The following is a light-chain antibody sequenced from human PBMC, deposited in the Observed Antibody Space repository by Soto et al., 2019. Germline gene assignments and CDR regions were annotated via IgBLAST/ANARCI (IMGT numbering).Light chain of an antibody. CDR1: SSDVGGYNY. J-gene: IGLJ2*01. CDR2: DGS. V-gene: IGLV2-14*01. Sequence: QSVLTQPASVSGSPGQSITISCTGTSSDVGGYNYVSWYQQHPGKAPKHMIYDGSNRPSGVSNRFSGSKSGNTASLTISGLQAEDEADYYCSAYTSSSTLRVFGGGTKLTVL. CDR3: SAYTSSSTLRV.